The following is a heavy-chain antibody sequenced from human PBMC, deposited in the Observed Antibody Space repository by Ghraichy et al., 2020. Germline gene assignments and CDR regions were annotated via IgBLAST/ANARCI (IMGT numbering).Heavy chain of an antibody. CDR3: ATYYYDSSGYYEEYYFDY. CDR1: GYTFTGYY. Sequence: ASVKVSCKASGYTFTGYYMHWVRQAPGQGLEWMGWINPNSGGTNYAQKFQGRVTMTRDTSISTAYMELSRLRSDDTAVYYCATYYYDSSGYYEEYYFDYWGQGTLVTVAS. V-gene: IGHV1-2*02. D-gene: IGHD3-22*01. CDR2: INPNSGGT. J-gene: IGHJ4*02.